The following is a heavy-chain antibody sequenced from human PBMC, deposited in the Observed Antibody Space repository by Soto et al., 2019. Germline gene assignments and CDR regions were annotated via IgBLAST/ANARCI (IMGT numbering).Heavy chain of an antibody. V-gene: IGHV4-30-2*01. Sequence: QLQLQESGSGLVKPSQTLSLTCAVSGGSISSGGYSWSWIRQPPGKGLEWIGYIYHSGSTYYNPSLKSRVTTAVDLSMTQFSLKLRSVTAADSAVYYCAGVRGPYCAGEFYPPTPNWFDPWGQGTLVTVSS. CDR2: IYHSGST. J-gene: IGHJ5*02. D-gene: IGHD2-21*01. CDR1: GGSISSGGYS. CDR3: AGVRGPYCAGEFYPPTPNWFDP.